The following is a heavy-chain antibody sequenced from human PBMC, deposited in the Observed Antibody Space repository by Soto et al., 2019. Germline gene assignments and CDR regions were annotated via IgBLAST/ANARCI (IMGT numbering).Heavy chain of an antibody. CDR3: ARQDVGYGDYYYGMDV. D-gene: IGHD4-17*01. J-gene: IGHJ6*02. V-gene: IGHV4-59*08. CDR1: GGSISSYY. CDR2: IYYSGST. Sequence: PSETLSLTCTVSGGSISSYYWSWIRQPPGKGLEWIGYIYYSGSTNYNPSLKSRVTISVDTSKNQFSLKLSSVTAADTAVYYCARQDVGYGDYYYGMDVWGQGTTVTVSS.